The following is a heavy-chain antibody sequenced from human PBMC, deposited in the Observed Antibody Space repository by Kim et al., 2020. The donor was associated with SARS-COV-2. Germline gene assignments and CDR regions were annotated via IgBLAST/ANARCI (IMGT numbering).Heavy chain of an antibody. V-gene: IGHV3-49*02. CDR3: ATYMSASWTGFDV. D-gene: IGHD3-10*01. J-gene: IGHJ3*01. Sequence: AASVKGRFTISRDDSTSIVYLQVNSLRTEDTAVYYCATYMSASWTGFDVWGQGTMVTVSS.